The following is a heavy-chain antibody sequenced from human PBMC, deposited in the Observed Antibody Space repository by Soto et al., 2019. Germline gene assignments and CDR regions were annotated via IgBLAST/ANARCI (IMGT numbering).Heavy chain of an antibody. CDR2: IIPIFGTA. CDR1: GGTFSSYA. CDR3: ASNDSSGYYYYYGMDV. J-gene: IGHJ6*02. D-gene: IGHD3-22*01. Sequence: SVKVSCKASGGTFSSYAISWVRQAPGQGLEWMGGIIPIFGTANYAQKFQGRVTITADESTSTAYMELSSLRSEDTAVYYCASNDSSGYYYYYGMDVWGQGTTVTVSS. V-gene: IGHV1-69*13.